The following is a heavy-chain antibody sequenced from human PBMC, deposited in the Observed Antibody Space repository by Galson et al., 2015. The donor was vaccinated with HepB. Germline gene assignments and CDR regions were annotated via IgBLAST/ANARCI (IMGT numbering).Heavy chain of an antibody. CDR1: GYTFSNYY. Sequence: SVKVSCKASGYTFSNYYLHWVRQAPGQGPEWMAIINANDGRTIYAPEFQGRLSVTTDTSTNTVYMELNSLRSEDTATYYCARDYLTRALSVVIPYFDYWGQGTLVTVSS. D-gene: IGHD3-22*01. CDR2: INANDGRT. V-gene: IGHV1-46*01. CDR3: ARDYLTRALSVVIPYFDY. J-gene: IGHJ4*02.